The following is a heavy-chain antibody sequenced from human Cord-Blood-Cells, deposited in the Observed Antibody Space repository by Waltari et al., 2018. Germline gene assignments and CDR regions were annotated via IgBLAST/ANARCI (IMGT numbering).Heavy chain of an antibody. Sequence: EVQLVESGGGLIQLGGSLRLSCAASGFTVSSNYMSWVRQAPGKGLEWVSVIYSGGSTYYADSVKGRFTISRDNSKNTLYLQMNSLRAEDTAVYYCARSYSNYYYYGMDVWGQGTTVTVSS. CDR3: ARSYSNYYYYGMDV. D-gene: IGHD4-4*01. V-gene: IGHV3-53*01. CDR2: IYSGGST. J-gene: IGHJ6*02. CDR1: GFTVSSNY.